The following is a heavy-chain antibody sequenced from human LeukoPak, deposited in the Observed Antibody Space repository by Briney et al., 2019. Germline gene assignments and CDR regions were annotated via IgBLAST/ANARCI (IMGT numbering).Heavy chain of an antibody. D-gene: IGHD6-19*01. Sequence: ASVKVSCTASGGTFSSYAISWVRQAPGQGLEWMGGIIPIFGTANYAQKFQGRVTITADESTSTAYMELSSLRSEDTAVYYCARTWSSGRYGGFDYWGQGTLVTVSS. V-gene: IGHV1-69*13. CDR2: IIPIFGTA. J-gene: IGHJ4*02. CDR3: ARTWSSGRYGGFDY. CDR1: GGTFSSYA.